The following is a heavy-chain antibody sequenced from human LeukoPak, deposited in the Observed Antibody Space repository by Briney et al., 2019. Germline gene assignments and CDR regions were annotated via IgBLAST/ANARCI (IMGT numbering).Heavy chain of an antibody. J-gene: IGHJ4*02. V-gene: IGHV4-34*01. CDR2: INHSGST. CDR3: ARGGGSPRN. CDR1: GGSFSGYY. D-gene: IGHD1-26*01. Sequence: PSETLSLTCAVYGGSFSGYYWSWIRQPPGKGLEWIGEINHSGSTNYNPSLKSRVTISLDKSKNQFSLKLSSVTATDTAIYYCARGGGSPRNWGQGTLVTVSS.